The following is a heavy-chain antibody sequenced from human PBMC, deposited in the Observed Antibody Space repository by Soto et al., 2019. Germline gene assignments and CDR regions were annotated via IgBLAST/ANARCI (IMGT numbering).Heavy chain of an antibody. CDR1: GYSFNTYF. V-gene: IGHV1-18*01. CDR3: GGGAGGGWSDP. CDR2: ISAYNGIT. D-gene: IGHD3-10*01. Sequence: QIQLVQSGAEVKKPGASVKVSCKASGYSFNTYFITWVRQAPGQGLEWMGWISAYNGITNYARKRQGRATTPTNPTTNTPYRERRSRTLAPTAVYFGGGGAGGGWSDPWGQGTLVTVSS. J-gene: IGHJ5*02.